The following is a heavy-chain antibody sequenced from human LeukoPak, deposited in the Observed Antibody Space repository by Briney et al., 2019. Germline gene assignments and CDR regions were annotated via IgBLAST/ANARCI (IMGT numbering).Heavy chain of an antibody. Sequence: AASVKVSCKASGGTFSSYAISWVRQAPGQGLEWMGGIIPIFGTANYAQKFQGRVTITADESTSTAYMELSSLRSEDTAVYYCNYCSGGSCYSSWVAFDIWGQGTMVTVSS. V-gene: IGHV1-69*13. D-gene: IGHD2-15*01. CDR2: IIPIFGTA. J-gene: IGHJ3*02. CDR3: NYCSGGSCYSSWVAFDI. CDR1: GGTFSSYA.